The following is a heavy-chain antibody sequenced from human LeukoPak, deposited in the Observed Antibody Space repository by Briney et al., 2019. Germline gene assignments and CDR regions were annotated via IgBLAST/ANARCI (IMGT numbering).Heavy chain of an antibody. V-gene: IGHV4-39*07. J-gene: IGHJ4*02. CDR2: IYYSGST. CDR1: GGSISSSSYY. D-gene: IGHD3-10*01. CDR3: ARGYYYGSGRQDY. Sequence: SETLSLTCTVSGGSISSSSYYWGWIRQPPGKGLEWIGSIYYSGSTYYNPSLKSRVTISVDTSKNQFSLKLSSVTAADTAVYYCARGYYYGSGRQDYWGQGTLVTVSS.